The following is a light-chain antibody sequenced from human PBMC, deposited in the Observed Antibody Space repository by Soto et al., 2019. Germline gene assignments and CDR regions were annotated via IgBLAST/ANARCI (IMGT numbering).Light chain of an antibody. CDR1: SSDVGIYNY. J-gene: IGLJ3*02. Sequence: QSVLTQPAPVSGSPGQSITISCTGTSSDVGIYNYVSWYQQHPGKAPKLIICEVHNRPSGVSNRFSGSKSGNMASLTISGVRAEEEAYYYCTSFTTSSIWVFGGGTKVTVL. CDR3: TSFTTSSIWV. V-gene: IGLV2-14*01. CDR2: EVH.